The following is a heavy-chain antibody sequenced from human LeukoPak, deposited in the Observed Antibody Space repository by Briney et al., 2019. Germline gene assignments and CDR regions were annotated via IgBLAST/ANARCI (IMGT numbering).Heavy chain of an antibody. CDR3: ANFQTVGVKPFEH. CDR1: GFTFDDYA. D-gene: IGHD1-26*01. CDR2: ISWNSGII. V-gene: IGHV3-9*01. Sequence: GGSLRLSCTASGFTFDDYAMHWVGQAPGKGLEGVSGISWNSGIIDYADSVKGRFTISRDNAKNSLYLQMESLRVEDTAVYYCANFQTVGVKPFEHWGQGTLVTVSS. J-gene: IGHJ5*02.